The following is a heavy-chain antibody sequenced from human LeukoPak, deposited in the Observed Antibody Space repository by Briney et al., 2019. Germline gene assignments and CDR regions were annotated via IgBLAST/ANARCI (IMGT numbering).Heavy chain of an antibody. CDR3: ASWGPWSYFDY. CDR1: GFTFSNYW. V-gene: IGHV3-7*01. D-gene: IGHD3-16*01. CDR2: MKEDGGEK. J-gene: IGHJ4*02. Sequence: GGSLRLSCAASGFTFSNYWMNWVRQAPGKGLEWVANMKEDGGEKYYVDSVKGRFTISRDNAKNALYLQMNSLRADDTAVYYCASWGPWSYFDYWGQGTLVTVSS.